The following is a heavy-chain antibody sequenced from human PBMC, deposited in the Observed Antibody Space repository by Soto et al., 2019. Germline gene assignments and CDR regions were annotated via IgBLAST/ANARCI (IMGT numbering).Heavy chain of an antibody. CDR1: EFTFSGRS. D-gene: IGHD3-10*01. J-gene: IGHJ6*03. CDR3: ARGWFGPDV. CDR2: IDKVGTDP. Sequence: EVQLVESGGGLVQPGGSLRLSCAASEFTFSGRSVHWVRQAPGKGLVWVSGIDKVGTDPTYADSVKGRFTSSRDNAKNTVHLQMNSLRVEDTAVYYCARGWFGPDVWGKGTTVTVSS. V-gene: IGHV3-74*01.